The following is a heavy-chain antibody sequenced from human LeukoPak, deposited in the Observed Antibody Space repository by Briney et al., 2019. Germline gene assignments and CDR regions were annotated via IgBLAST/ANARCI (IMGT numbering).Heavy chain of an antibody. V-gene: IGHV3-30*18. CDR1: GFTFSSYG. Sequence: GGSLRLSCEASGFTFSSYGMHRVRQAPGGGLEWVALITYDGFYKYYADSVKGRFTISSDNSKNTLYLHMNSLRPEDTAVYYCAKDRSAVVRASPMDYWGQGTLVIVSS. CDR2: ITYDGFYK. J-gene: IGHJ4*02. D-gene: IGHD3-10*01. CDR3: AKDRSAVVRASPMDY.